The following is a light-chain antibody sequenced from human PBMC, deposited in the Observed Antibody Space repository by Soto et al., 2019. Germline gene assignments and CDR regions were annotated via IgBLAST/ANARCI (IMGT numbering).Light chain of an antibody. CDR3: QSFDSSLKSVL. V-gene: IGLV1-40*01. J-gene: IGLJ2*01. Sequence: QPVLTQPPSVSGAPGQRVTISCTGSSSNLGAGYDVHWYQQFPGKVPKLLIYGNNNRPSGVPDRFFGAKSGTSASLAIIGLQAEDEADYYCQSFDSSLKSVLFGGGTKLTV. CDR1: SSNLGAGYD. CDR2: GNN.